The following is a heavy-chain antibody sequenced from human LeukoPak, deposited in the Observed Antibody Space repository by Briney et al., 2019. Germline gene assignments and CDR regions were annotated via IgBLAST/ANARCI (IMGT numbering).Heavy chain of an antibody. D-gene: IGHD1-26*01. Sequence: SETLSLTCTVSGGSISSYYWSWIRQPAGKGLEWIGRIYYSGSTNYNPSLKSRVTISVDTSKNQFSLKLSSVTAADTAVYYCARRRRGEGALDYWGQGTLVTVSS. J-gene: IGHJ4*02. CDR3: ARRRRGEGALDY. V-gene: IGHV4-59*08. CDR1: GGSISSYY. CDR2: IYYSGST.